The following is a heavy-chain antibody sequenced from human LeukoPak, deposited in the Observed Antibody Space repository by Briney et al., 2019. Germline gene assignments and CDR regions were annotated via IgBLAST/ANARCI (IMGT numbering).Heavy chain of an antibody. CDR3: ARLPRITMVRGVYYYYYYMDV. V-gene: IGHV4-39*01. D-gene: IGHD3-10*01. J-gene: IGHJ6*03. CDR2: IYYSGST. Sequence: KPSGTLSLTCTVPGGSISSSSYYWGWIRQPPGKGLEWIGSIYYSGSTYYNPSLKSRVTISVDTSKNQFSLKLSSVTAADTAVYYCARLPRITMVRGVYYYYYYMDVCGKGTTVTVSS. CDR1: GGSISSSSYY.